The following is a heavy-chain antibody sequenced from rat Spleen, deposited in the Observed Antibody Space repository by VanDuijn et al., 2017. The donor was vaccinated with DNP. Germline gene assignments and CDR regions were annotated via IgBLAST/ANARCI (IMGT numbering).Heavy chain of an antibody. D-gene: IGHD1-11*01. CDR3: ASHYGGYLYYFDY. CDR1: GFSFRNYG. V-gene: IGHV5-22*01. Sequence: EVQLVESGGGLVQPGRSLKLSCTASGFSFRNYGMAWVRQAPKKGLEWVASIIYDGTSTYYGDSVKGRFTISRDNAKSTLYLQMNSLRSEDTATYYWASHYGGYLYYFDYWGHGVMVTVSS. J-gene: IGHJ2*01. CDR2: IIYDGTST.